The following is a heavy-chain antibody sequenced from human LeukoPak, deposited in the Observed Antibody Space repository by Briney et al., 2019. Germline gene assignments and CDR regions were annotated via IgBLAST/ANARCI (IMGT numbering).Heavy chain of an antibody. CDR1: GDSLSGYY. D-gene: IGHD1-1*01. CDR2: IYYSGST. Sequence: SETLSLTCDFSGDSLSGYYWSWLRQPPGKGLEWIGSIYYSGSTYYNPSLKSRVTISVDTSKNQFSLKLSSVTAADTAVYYCARLNWPLYDTDFDYWGQGTLVTVSS. CDR3: ARLNWPLYDTDFDY. J-gene: IGHJ4*02. V-gene: IGHV4-38-2*01.